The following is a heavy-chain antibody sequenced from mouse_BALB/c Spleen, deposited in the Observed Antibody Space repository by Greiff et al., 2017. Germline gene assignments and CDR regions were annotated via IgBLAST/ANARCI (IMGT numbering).Heavy chain of an antibody. CDR2: IWSGGST. Sequence: QVQLKQSGPGLVQPSQSLSITCTVSGFSLTSYGVHWVRQSPGKGLEWLGVIWSGGSTDYNAAFISRLSISKDNSKSQVFFKMNSLQANDTAIYYCARRSYDYDGFAYWGQGTLVTVSA. V-gene: IGHV2-2*02. J-gene: IGHJ3*01. D-gene: IGHD2-4*01. CDR1: GFSLTSYG. CDR3: ARRSYDYDGFAY.